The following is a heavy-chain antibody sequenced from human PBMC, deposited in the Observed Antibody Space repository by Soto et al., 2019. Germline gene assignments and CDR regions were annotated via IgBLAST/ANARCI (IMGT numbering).Heavy chain of an antibody. CDR3: ARSPWWQLVPFDY. CDR2: IYYSGST. J-gene: IGHJ4*02. V-gene: IGHV4-59*01. D-gene: IGHD6-6*01. Sequence: SETLSLTCTVSGGSISSYYWSWIRQPPGKGLEWIGYIYYSGSTNYNPSLKSRVTISVDTSKNQFSLKLSSVTAADTAVYYCARSPWWQLVPFDYWGQGTLVTVSS. CDR1: GGSISSYY.